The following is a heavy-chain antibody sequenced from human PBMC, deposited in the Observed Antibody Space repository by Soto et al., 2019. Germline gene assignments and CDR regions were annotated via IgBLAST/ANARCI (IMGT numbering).Heavy chain of an antibody. CDR1: GYTFRNFG. V-gene: IGHV1-18*01. Sequence: QIQLLQSGAEVKKPGASVKVTCKASGYTFRNFGIIWVRQAPGQGLEWMGWISAYNANANYAQKFQGRLTMTADTSTSTAYRELRSLRSADTAVYYCARENSDFDYWGQGTLVTVSS. CDR3: ARENSDFDY. CDR2: ISAYNANA. D-gene: IGHD6-13*01. J-gene: IGHJ4*02.